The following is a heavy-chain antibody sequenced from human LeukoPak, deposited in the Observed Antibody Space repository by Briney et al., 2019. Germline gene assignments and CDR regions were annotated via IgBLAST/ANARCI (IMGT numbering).Heavy chain of an antibody. V-gene: IGHV3-23*01. Sequence: PGGSLRLSCAPSGFTFSSYAMSWVRQAPGRGLEWVSAISGSGGSTYYADSVKGRFTISRDNSKNTLYLQMNSLRAEDTAVYYCATSRRDGYNFDYWGQGTLVTVSS. D-gene: IGHD5-24*01. CDR3: ATSRRDGYNFDY. CDR2: ISGSGGST. J-gene: IGHJ4*02. CDR1: GFTFSSYA.